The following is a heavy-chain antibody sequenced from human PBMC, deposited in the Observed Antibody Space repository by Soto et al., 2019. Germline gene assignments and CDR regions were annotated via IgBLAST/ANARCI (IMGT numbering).Heavy chain of an antibody. CDR2: INPIFGTP. CDR1: GGSFSSYA. CDR3: AREGRHFDY. V-gene: IGHV1-69*01. J-gene: IGHJ4*02. Sequence: QVQLVQSGAEVQRPGSSVKVSCKASGGSFSSYAISWVRQAPGQGLEWMGGINPIFGTPHYAQKFQGRVTITADEFTSTAYMELTRLSSDDTAGYFCAREGRHFDYWGQGTLVTVSS.